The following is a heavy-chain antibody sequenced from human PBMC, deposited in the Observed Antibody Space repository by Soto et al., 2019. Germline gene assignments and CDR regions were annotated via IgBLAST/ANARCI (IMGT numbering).Heavy chain of an antibody. J-gene: IGHJ4*02. V-gene: IGHV1-3*05. CDR2: INAGNGNT. CDR1: GYTFTSYA. D-gene: IGHD2-21*02. Sequence: QVQLVQSGAEEKKPGASVKVSCKASGYTFTSYAMHWVRQAPGQRLEWMGWINAGNGNTKYAQQFQGRVTITRDTSASTAYMELSSLRSEDTAVYYCARSIVVVTALDYWCQGTLVTVSS. CDR3: ARSIVVVTALDY.